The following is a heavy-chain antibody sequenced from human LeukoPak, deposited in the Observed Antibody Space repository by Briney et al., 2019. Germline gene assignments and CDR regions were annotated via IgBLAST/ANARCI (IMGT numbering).Heavy chain of an antibody. Sequence: GGSLRLSCAASGFTFSNAWMSWVRQAPGKGLEWVGRIKSKTDGGTTDYAAPVKGRFTISRDDSKNTLYLQMNSLKTEDTAVYYCSTAFTATGAAGYFDYWGQGALVTVSS. CDR1: GFTFSNAW. D-gene: IGHD6-25*01. V-gene: IGHV3-15*01. CDR2: IKSKTDGGTT. CDR3: STAFTATGAAGYFDY. J-gene: IGHJ4*02.